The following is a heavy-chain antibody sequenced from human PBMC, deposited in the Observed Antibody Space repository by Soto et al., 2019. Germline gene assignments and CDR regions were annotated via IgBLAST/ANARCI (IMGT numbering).Heavy chain of an antibody. J-gene: IGHJ6*02. CDR2: ISAYNGNT. V-gene: IGHV1-18*01. CDR1: GYTFTSYG. D-gene: IGHD5-18*01. Sequence: GASVKVSCKASGYTFTSYGISWVRQAPGQGLEWMGWISAYNGNTNYAQKLQGRVTMTTDTSTSTAYMELRSLRAEDTAVYYCAKLDGYSYGTYYYYGMDVWGQGTTVTVS. CDR3: AKLDGYSYGTYYYYGMDV.